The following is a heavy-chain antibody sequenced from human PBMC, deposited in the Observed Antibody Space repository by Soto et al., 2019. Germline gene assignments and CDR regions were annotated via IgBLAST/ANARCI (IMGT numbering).Heavy chain of an antibody. CDR3: AAMGTPATGLYYFNY. Sequence: QVQLQESGPGLVKPSQTLSLTCTVSGGSISSGNYYWSWIRQPTGKGLEWIGFISYSGSAYYNPSLKSRVTISVDTSKNQFSLNLSFVTAADTAVYYCAAMGTPATGLYYFNYSGQGTLVTVSS. D-gene: IGHD2-15*01. CDR2: ISYSGSA. J-gene: IGHJ4*02. V-gene: IGHV4-30-4*01. CDR1: GGSISSGNYY.